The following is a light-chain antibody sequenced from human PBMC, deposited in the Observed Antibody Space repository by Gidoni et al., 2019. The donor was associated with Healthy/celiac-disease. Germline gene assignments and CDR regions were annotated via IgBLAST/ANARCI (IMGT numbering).Light chain of an antibody. CDR2: AAS. CDR3: QQYNSYPLT. Sequence: AIRLTQSPSSFSASTGDRVTITCRASQGISSYLAWYQQKPGKAPKLLIYAASTLQSGVPSRLGGSGAGTDFTLTISCLQSEDFATYYCQQYNSYPLTFGGXTKVEIK. V-gene: IGKV1-8*01. CDR1: QGISSY. J-gene: IGKJ4*01.